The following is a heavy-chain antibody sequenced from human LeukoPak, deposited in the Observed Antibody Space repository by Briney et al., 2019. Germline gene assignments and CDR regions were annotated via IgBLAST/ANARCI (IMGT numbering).Heavy chain of an antibody. D-gene: IGHD3-22*01. J-gene: IGHJ5*02. CDR3: AREDGVGDSSEDWFDP. CDR1: GFTFSSYA. Sequence: PGGSLRLSCAASGFTFSSYAMHWVRQAPGKGLEWVAVISYDGSNKYYADSVKGRFTISRDNSKNTLYLQMNSLRAEDTAVYYCAREDGVGDSSEDWFDPWGQGTLVTVSS. V-gene: IGHV3-30-3*01. CDR2: ISYDGSNK.